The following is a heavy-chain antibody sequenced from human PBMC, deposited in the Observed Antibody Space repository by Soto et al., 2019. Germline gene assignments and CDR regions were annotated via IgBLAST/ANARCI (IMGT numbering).Heavy chain of an antibody. J-gene: IGHJ5*02. CDR3: ARVGERSWIQLWS. CDR2: IYYSGST. Sequence: QVQLQESGPGLVKPSETLSLTCTVSGGSISSYYWSWIRQPPGKGLEWIGYIYYSGSTNYNPSLKSRVTISVDTSKNQFSLKLSSVTDADTAVYYCARVGERSWIQLWSWGQGTLVTVSS. V-gene: IGHV4-59*08. CDR1: GGSISSYY. D-gene: IGHD5-18*01.